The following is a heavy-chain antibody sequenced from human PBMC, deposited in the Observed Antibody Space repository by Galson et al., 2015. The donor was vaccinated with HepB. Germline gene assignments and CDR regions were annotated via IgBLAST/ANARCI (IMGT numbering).Heavy chain of an antibody. V-gene: IGHV3-64*01. CDR3: ARGGSSWYRIFDY. J-gene: IGHJ4*02. CDR1: GFTFSSYA. CDR2: ISSNGGST. Sequence: SLRLSCAASGFTFSSYAMHWVRQAPGKGLEYVSAISSNGGSTYYANSVKGRFTISRDNSKNTLYLQMGSLRAEDMAVYYCARGGSSWYRIFDYWGQGTLVTVSS. D-gene: IGHD6-13*01.